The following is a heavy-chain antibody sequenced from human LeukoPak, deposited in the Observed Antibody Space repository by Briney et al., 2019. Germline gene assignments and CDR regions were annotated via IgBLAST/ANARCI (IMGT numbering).Heavy chain of an antibody. CDR3: ARGVDSSGLFDY. J-gene: IGHJ4*02. CDR2: ISYDGSNK. D-gene: IGHD3-22*01. CDR1: GFTFSSYA. Sequence: GRSLRLSCAASGFTFSSYAMHWVRQAPGKGLEWVAVISYDGSNKYYAGSVKGRFTISRDNSKNTLYLQMNSLRAEDTAVYYCARGVDSSGLFDYWGQGTLVTVSS. V-gene: IGHV3-30*04.